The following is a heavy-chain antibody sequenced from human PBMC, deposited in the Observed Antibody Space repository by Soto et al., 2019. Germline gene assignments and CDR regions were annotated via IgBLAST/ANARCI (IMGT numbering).Heavy chain of an antibody. Sequence: GGSLRLSCAASGSTFSGYEMNWVRLAPGKGLEWISYISGSGSTIYYADSVKGRFTISRDNAKKSLYLQMNSLRAEDTAVYYCAREVTVFGVIIPTPMDVWGQGTTVTVSS. D-gene: IGHD3-3*01. CDR2: ISGSGSTI. CDR3: AREVTVFGVIIPTPMDV. CDR1: GSTFSGYE. J-gene: IGHJ6*02. V-gene: IGHV3-48*03.